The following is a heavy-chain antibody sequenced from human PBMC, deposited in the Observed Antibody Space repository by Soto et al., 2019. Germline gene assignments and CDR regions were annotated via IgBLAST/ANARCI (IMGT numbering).Heavy chain of an antibody. Sequence: GASVKVSCKASGYIFTGYHMHWVRQAPGQGLEWMGWINPNSGGTKYAQKFQGRVTMTRDTSISTAYMELNSLRAEDTAVYYCARDRTYDFWSGLYGMDVWGQGTTVTVSS. J-gene: IGHJ6*02. D-gene: IGHD3-3*01. CDR2: INPNSGGT. CDR1: GYIFTGYH. CDR3: ARDRTYDFWSGLYGMDV. V-gene: IGHV1-2*02.